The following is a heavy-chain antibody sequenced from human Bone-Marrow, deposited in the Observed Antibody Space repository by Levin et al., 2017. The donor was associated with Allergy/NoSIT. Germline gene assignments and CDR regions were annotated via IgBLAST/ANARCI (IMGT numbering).Heavy chain of an antibody. CDR2: IDPSDAYT. CDR1: GYSFTSYW. D-gene: IGHD6-19*01. V-gene: IGHV5-10-1*01. J-gene: IGHJ4*02. Sequence: GESLKISCKGSGYSFTSYWISWVRQMPGKGLEWMGRIDPSDAYTNYSPAFQGHVTISADTSINTAYLQWSSLKSSDTAMYYCARRLSSGWYSVDYWGQGALVTVSS. CDR3: ARRLSSGWYSVDY.